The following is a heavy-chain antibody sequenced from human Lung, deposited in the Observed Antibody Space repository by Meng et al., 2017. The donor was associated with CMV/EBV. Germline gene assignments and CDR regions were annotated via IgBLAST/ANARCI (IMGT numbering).Heavy chain of an antibody. V-gene: IGHV3-21*01. CDR3: TKDVSPRSSAYFAIYYFYALDV. CDR2: ISNNGAYI. Sequence: GESPKISCAASGFTFSSYSMNWVRQAPGKGLEWVSSISNNGAYIYYADSVKGRFSISRDNAQNSLYLHMNSLRAEDTAVYYCTKDVSPRSSAYFAIYYFYALDVWGQGTTVTVSS. D-gene: IGHD2-21*01. CDR1: GFTFSSYS. J-gene: IGHJ6*02.